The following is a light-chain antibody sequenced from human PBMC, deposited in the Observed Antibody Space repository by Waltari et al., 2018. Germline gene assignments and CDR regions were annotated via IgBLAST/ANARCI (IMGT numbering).Light chain of an antibody. J-gene: IGKJ4*01. Sequence: EIVLTQSPATLSLSPGERATLSCRASQSVSSYLAWYQQKPGQGPRLLIYDASNRATGIPARFSGSGSGTDFSLTISSLEPEDFAVYYCQHRSNWPLTFGGGTKVEIK. CDR3: QHRSNWPLT. CDR1: QSVSSY. V-gene: IGKV3-11*01. CDR2: DAS.